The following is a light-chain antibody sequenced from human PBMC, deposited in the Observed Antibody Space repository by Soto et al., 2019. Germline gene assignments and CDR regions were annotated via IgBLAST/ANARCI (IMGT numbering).Light chain of an antibody. V-gene: IGLV1-47*01. CDR3: AAWDDSLRGVV. CDR1: LSNIGSNF. Sequence: QLVLTQPPSASGTPGQRVTISCSGSLSNIGSNFIYWYQQLPGSAPKLLINRNNERPSGVPDRFSGSKYGTSASLAISGLRSEDEADYHCAAWDDSLRGVVFGGGTKVTVL. J-gene: IGLJ2*01. CDR2: RNN.